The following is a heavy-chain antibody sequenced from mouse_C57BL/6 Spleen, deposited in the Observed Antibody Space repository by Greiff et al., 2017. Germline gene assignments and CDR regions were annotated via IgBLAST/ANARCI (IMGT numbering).Heavy chain of an antibody. Sequence: EVKLVESGGGLVQPGGSLSLSCAASGFTFTDYYMSWVRQPPGKALEWLGFISNKANGYTTEYSASVKGRFTISRDNSQSILYLQMNALRAEGSATYYCARCDSSSYYVDYGGQGTTLTVSS. V-gene: IGHV7-3*01. D-gene: IGHD1-1*01. CDR2: ISNKANGYTT. J-gene: IGHJ2*01. CDR3: ARCDSSSYYVDY. CDR1: GFTFTDYY.